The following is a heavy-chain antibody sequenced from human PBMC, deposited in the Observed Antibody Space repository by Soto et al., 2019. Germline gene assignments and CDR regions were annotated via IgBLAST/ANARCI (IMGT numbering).Heavy chain of an antibody. V-gene: IGHV3-21*01. CDR3: AGGLYYDFWSGYEYFQH. CDR1: GFTFSSYS. CDR2: ISSSSSYI. Sequence: EVQLVESGGGLVKPGGSLRLSCAASGFTFSSYSMNWVRQAPGKGLEWVSSISSSSSYIYYADSVKGRFTISRDNAKNSLYLQMNSLRAEDTAVYYCAGGLYYDFWSGYEYFQHWGQGTLVTVSS. J-gene: IGHJ1*01. D-gene: IGHD3-3*01.